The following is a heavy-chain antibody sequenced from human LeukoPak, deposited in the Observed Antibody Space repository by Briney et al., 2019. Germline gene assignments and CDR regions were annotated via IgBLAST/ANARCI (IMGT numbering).Heavy chain of an antibody. CDR1: GFTFSNYG. D-gene: IGHD5-24*01. J-gene: IGHJ4*02. CDR3: AKDDERFDY. V-gene: IGHV3-23*01. CDR2: ISGSGGST. Sequence: PGGSLRLSCAASGFTFSNYGMSWVRQAPGKGLEWVSAISGSGGSTYYADSVKGRFTISRDNSKNTLYLPMNSLRAEDTAVYYCAKDDERFDYWGQGTLVTVSS.